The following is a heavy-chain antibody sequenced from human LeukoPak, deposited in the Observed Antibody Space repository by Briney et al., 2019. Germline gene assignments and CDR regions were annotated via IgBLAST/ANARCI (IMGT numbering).Heavy chain of an antibody. CDR3: ARDELYCSSTCCSNFYYYGMDV. V-gene: IGHV3-30-3*01. Sequence: GGSLRLSCAASGFTFSSYAMHWVRQAPGKGLEWVAVISYDGSNKYYADSVKGRFTISRDNSKNTLYLQMNSLRPEDTAVYYCARDELYCSSTCCSNFYYYGMDVWGKGTTVTVSS. CDR1: GFTFSSYA. J-gene: IGHJ6*04. D-gene: IGHD2-2*01. CDR2: ISYDGSNK.